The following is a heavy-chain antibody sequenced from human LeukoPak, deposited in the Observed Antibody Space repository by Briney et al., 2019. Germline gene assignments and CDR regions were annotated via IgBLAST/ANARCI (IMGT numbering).Heavy chain of an antibody. D-gene: IGHD4-11*01. CDR1: GGSISSYY. CDR2: IYYSGST. J-gene: IGHJ6*02. V-gene: IGHV4-59*01. CDR3: ARVVTTDYGMDV. Sequence: SETLSLTCTVSGGSISSYYWSWIRQPPGKGLEWIGYIYYSGSTNYNPSLKSRVTISVDTSKNQFSLKLCSVTAADTAVYYCARVVTTDYGMDVWGQGTTVTVSS.